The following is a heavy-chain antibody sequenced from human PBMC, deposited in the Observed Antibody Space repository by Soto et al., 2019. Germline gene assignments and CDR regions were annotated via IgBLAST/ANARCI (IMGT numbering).Heavy chain of an antibody. V-gene: IGHV6-1*01. J-gene: IGHJ5*02. D-gene: IGHD3-22*01. CDR3: ARDSSYYYDSSGYFWFDP. Sequence: SQTLSLTCAISGDSVSSNSAAWNWIRQSPSRGLEWLGRIYYRSKWYNDYAVSVKSRITINPDTSKNQFSLQLNSVTPEDTAVYYCARDSSYYYDSSGYFWFDPWGQGILVTVSS. CDR1: GDSVSSNSAA. CDR2: IYYRSKWYN.